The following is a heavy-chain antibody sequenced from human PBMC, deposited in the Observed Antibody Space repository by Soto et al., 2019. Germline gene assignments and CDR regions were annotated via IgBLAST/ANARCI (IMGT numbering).Heavy chain of an antibody. CDR1: GFTFSSYG. CDR2: IWYDGSNK. CDR3: ARDLGRIAVAGLDY. D-gene: IGHD6-19*01. Sequence: PGGSLRLSCAASGFTFSSYGMHWVRQAPGKGLEWVAVIWYDGSNKYYADSVKGRFTISRDNSKNTLYLQMNSLRAEDTAVYYCARDLGRIAVAGLDYWGQGTLVTSPQ. J-gene: IGHJ4*02. V-gene: IGHV3-33*01.